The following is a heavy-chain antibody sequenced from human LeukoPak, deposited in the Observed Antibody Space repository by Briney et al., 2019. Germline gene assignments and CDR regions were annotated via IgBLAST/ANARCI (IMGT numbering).Heavy chain of an antibody. D-gene: IGHD3-22*01. Sequence: SETLSLTCAVYGGSFSGYYWSWIRQPPGKGLEWIGEINHSGSTNYNPSLKSRVTISVDTSKNQFSLKLSSVTAADTAVYYCARATDYYDSSGTRRYFDLWGRGTLVTVSS. V-gene: IGHV4-34*01. CDR1: GGSFSGYY. CDR2: INHSGST. J-gene: IGHJ2*01. CDR3: ARATDYYDSSGTRRYFDL.